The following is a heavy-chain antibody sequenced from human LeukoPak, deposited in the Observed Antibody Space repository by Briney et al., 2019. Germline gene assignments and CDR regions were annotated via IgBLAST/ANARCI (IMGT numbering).Heavy chain of an antibody. CDR2: VSGSGGST. Sequence: GGSLRLSCAASGFTFSSYAMSWVRQAPGKGLEWVSAVSGSGGSTYYADSVKGRFTISRDNSKNTLYLQMSSLRAEDTAVYYCAKDLYTGAYSYGYYYGMDVWGQGTTVTVSS. D-gene: IGHD5-18*01. CDR1: GFTFSSYA. J-gene: IGHJ6*02. CDR3: AKDLYTGAYSYGYYYGMDV. V-gene: IGHV3-23*01.